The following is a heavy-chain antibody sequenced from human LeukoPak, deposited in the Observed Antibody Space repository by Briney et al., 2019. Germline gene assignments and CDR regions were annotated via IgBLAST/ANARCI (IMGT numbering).Heavy chain of an antibody. V-gene: IGHV3-21*01. CDR2: ISSSSSYM. CDR3: ARDLVDYYDSSGYYPPSY. Sequence: GGSLRLSCAASGFTFNTYTMNWVRQAPGKGLEWVSSISSSSSYMYYADSVKGRFSVSRDNAKNSVYLQMNSLRAEDTAVYYCARDLVDYYDSSGYYPPSYWGQGTLVTVSS. CDR1: GFTFNTYT. J-gene: IGHJ4*02. D-gene: IGHD3-22*01.